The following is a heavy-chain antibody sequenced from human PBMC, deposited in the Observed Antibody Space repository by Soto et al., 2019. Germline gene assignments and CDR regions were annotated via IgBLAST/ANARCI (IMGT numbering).Heavy chain of an antibody. CDR2: NYHSGST. CDR1: GGSISSSNW. J-gene: IGHJ4*02. Sequence: QGQLQESGPGLVKPSGTLSLTCAVSGGSISSSNWWSWVRQPPGKGLEWIGENYHSGSTNHNPALTSRATGSVDRSKNQSSLKLSSVTAADTAVYYCAGEAVAGTRYDYWGQGTLVTVSS. CDR3: AGEAVAGTRYDY. V-gene: IGHV4-4*02. D-gene: IGHD6-19*01.